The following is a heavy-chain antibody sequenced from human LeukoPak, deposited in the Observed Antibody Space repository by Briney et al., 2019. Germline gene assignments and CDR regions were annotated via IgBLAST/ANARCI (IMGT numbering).Heavy chain of an antibody. CDR1: GSTFSSYW. J-gene: IGHJ4*02. CDR2: IKQDGSEK. D-gene: IGHD1-26*01. V-gene: IGHV3-7*01. Sequence: GGSLRLSCAASGSTFSSYWMSWVRQAPGKGLEWVANIKQDGSEKYYVDSVKGRFTISRDNAKNSLYLQMNSLRAEDTAVYYCARDRYRGSYDYWGQGTLVTVSS. CDR3: ARDRYRGSYDY.